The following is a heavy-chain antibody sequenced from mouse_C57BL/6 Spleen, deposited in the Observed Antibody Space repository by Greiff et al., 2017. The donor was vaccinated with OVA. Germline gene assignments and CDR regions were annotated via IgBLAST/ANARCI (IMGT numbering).Heavy chain of an antibody. J-gene: IGHJ1*03. CDR2: INPSTGGT. V-gene: IGHV1-42*01. D-gene: IGHD1-1*01. Sequence: VQLKQSGPELVKPGASVKISCKASGYSFTGYYMNWVKQSPEKSLEWIGEINPSTGGTTYNQKFKAKATLTVDKSSSTAYMQLKSLTSEDSAVYYCARRNYYGSSWYFDVWGTGTTVTVSS. CDR1: GYSFTGYY. CDR3: ARRNYYGSSWYFDV.